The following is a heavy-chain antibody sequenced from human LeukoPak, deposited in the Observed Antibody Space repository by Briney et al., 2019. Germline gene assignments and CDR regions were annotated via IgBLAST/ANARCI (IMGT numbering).Heavy chain of an antibody. CDR1: GGSLSSYY. CDR3: ARVGYSSSWYFDC. J-gene: IGHJ4*02. D-gene: IGHD6-13*01. Sequence: SETLSLTCTVSGGSLSSYYWSWIRQPPGKGLEWIGYIYYSGSTNYNPSLKSRVTISVDTSKNQFSLKLSSVTTADTAAYYCARVGYSSSWYFDCWGQGTLVTVSS. CDR2: IYYSGST. V-gene: IGHV4-59*01.